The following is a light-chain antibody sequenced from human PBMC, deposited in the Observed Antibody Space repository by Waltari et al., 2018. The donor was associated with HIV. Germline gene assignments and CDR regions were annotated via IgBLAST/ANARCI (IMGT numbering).Light chain of an antibody. CDR2: KAS. CDR3: QQYNSYPLT. CDR1: DSLSSW. V-gene: IGKV1-5*03. Sequence: DTQMTQSPDTLSASVGARVTIVCRAKDSLSSWLAWYQQRPGMRPKLLIDKASVLERGVSARFSGSGSGTNFALTISDLQADDVATYFCQQYNSYPLTFGGGTKVEI. J-gene: IGKJ4*01.